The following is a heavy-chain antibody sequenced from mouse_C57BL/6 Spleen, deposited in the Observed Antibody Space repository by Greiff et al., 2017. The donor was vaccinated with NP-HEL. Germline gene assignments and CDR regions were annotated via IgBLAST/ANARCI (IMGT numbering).Heavy chain of an antibody. Sequence: DVKLVESGGGLVKPGGSLKLSCAASGFTFSDYGMHWVRQAPEKGLEWVAYISSGSSTIYYADTVKGRFTISRDNAKNTLFLQMTSLRSEDTAMYYCARGGDYAFAYWGQGTLVTVSA. J-gene: IGHJ3*01. D-gene: IGHD2-13*01. CDR2: ISSGSSTI. CDR1: GFTFSDYG. V-gene: IGHV5-17*01. CDR3: ARGGDYAFAY.